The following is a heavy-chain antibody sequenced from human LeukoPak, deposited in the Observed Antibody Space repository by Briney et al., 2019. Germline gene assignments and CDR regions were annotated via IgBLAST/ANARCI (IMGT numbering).Heavy chain of an antibody. Sequence: ASVKVSCKASGYTFTSYDINWVRQATGQGLEWMGWMNPNSGNTGYAQKFQGRVTITRNTSISTAYMELSSLRSEDTAVYYCARLVLASGRAFDIWGQGTMVTVSS. D-gene: IGHD2-15*01. J-gene: IGHJ3*02. CDR3: ARLVLASGRAFDI. CDR1: GYTFTSYD. V-gene: IGHV1-8*03. CDR2: MNPNSGNT.